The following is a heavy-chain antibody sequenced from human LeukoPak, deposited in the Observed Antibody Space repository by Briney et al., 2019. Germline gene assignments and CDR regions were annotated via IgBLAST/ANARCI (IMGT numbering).Heavy chain of an antibody. D-gene: IGHD5-18*01. CDR2: IYPGDSDT. Sequence: GESLKISCKGSGYSFTSYWIGWVRQMPGKGLEWMGIIYPGDSDTRYSPSFRGQVTISADKSISTAYLQWSSLKASDTALYYCARHQSGYSYGYVDYWGQGTLLTVSS. V-gene: IGHV5-51*01. CDR1: GYSFTSYW. J-gene: IGHJ4*02. CDR3: ARHQSGYSYGYVDY.